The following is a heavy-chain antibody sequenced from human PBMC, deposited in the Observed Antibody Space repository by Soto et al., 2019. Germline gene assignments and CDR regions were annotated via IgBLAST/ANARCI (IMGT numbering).Heavy chain of an antibody. D-gene: IGHD6-13*01. J-gene: IGHJ6*02. CDR3: ARDGIAAAGHYYYYGMDV. CDR2: IIPIFGTA. Sequence: QVQLVQSGAEVKKPGSTVKVSCKASGGTFSSYAISWVRQAPGQELEWMGGIIPIFGTANYAQKFQGRVTITADESTSTAYMELSSLRSEDTAVYYCARDGIAAAGHYYYYGMDVWGQGTTVTVSS. V-gene: IGHV1-69*01. CDR1: GGTFSSYA.